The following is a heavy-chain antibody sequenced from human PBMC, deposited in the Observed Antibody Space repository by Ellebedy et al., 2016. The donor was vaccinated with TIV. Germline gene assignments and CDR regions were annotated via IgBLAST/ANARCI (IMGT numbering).Heavy chain of an antibody. CDR2: ISGSGGST. J-gene: IGHJ4*02. Sequence: GESLKISCAASGFTFTAYAMSWVRQAPGKGLEWVSTISGSGGSTYYADSVRGRFTISRDNSKKTLSLQKNSLSADDTAVYYCAKGRGGGSDSSTPRYYFDYWGQGTLVTVSS. D-gene: IGHD2-2*01. CDR3: AKGRGGGSDSSTPRYYFDY. CDR1: GFTFTAYA. V-gene: IGHV3-23*01.